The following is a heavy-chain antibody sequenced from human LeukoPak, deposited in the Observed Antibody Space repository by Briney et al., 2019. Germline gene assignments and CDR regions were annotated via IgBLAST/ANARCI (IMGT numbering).Heavy chain of an antibody. V-gene: IGHV3-21*01. Sequence: PGGSLRLSCAASGFTFSSYSMNWVRQAPGKGLEWVSSISSSSSYIYYADSVKGRFTTSRDNAKNSLYLQMNSLRAEDTAVYYCARDGDYYDSRGDAFDIWGQGAMVTVAS. CDR2: ISSSSSYI. CDR3: ARDGDYYDSRGDAFDI. J-gene: IGHJ3*02. CDR1: GFTFSSYS. D-gene: IGHD3-22*01.